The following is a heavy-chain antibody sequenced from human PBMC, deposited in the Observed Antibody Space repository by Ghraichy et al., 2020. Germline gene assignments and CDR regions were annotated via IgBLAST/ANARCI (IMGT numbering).Heavy chain of an antibody. D-gene: IGHD6-6*01. CDR3: AADQIAARPYYYGMDV. Sequence: SVKVSCKASGFTFTSSAMQWVRQARGQRLEWIGWIVVGSGNTNYAQKFQERVTITRDMSTSTAYMELSSLRSEDTAVYYCAADQIAARPYYYGMDVWGQGTTVTVSS. V-gene: IGHV1-58*02. J-gene: IGHJ6*02. CDR1: GFTFTSSA. CDR2: IVVGSGNT.